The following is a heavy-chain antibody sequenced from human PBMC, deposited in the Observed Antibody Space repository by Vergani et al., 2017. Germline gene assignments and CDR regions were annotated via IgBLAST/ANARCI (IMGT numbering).Heavy chain of an antibody. V-gene: IGHV3-23*01. CDR2: ISGSGGST. D-gene: IGHD3-9*01. CDR1: GFTFSSYA. CDR3: AKGRYDILTGYYYYYGMDV. J-gene: IGHJ6*02. Sequence: EVQLLESGGGLVQPGGSLRLSCAASGFTFSSYAMSWVRQAPGKGLEWVSAISGSGGSTYYADSVKGRFTIARDNSKNTLYRQMNSLRAEDTAVYYCAKGRYDILTGYYYYYGMDVWGQGTTVTVSS.